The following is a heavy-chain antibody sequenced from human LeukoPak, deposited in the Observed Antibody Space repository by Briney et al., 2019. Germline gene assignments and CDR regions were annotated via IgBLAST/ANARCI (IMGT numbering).Heavy chain of an antibody. CDR3: TTDTFGARDS. V-gene: IGHV3-74*01. CDR2: INEDGSST. D-gene: IGHD3-10*01. Sequence: PGGSLRLSCAASAYTFSRYWMHWVRQGPGKGLVWVSRINEDGSSTSYAESVRGRFTISRDNAKNTLYLQMNSLRAEDAAVYYCTTDTFGARDSWGQGTLVTVSS. CDR1: AYTFSRYW. J-gene: IGHJ4*02.